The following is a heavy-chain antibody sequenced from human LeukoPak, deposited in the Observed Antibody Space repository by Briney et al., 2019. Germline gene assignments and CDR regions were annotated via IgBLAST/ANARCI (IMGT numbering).Heavy chain of an antibody. CDR3: ARQVVAVAGTGYFDY. CDR2: IYYSGST. V-gene: IGHV4-39*01. CDR1: GGSIRSSSYY. J-gene: IGHJ4*02. Sequence: PSETPSLTCTVSGGSIRSSSYYWGWIRQPPGKGLEWIGSIYYSGSTYYNASLKSRGTTSVDTSKNQFSLKLNSVTAADTAVYFCARQVVAVAGTGYFDYWGQGTLVTVSS. D-gene: IGHD6-19*01.